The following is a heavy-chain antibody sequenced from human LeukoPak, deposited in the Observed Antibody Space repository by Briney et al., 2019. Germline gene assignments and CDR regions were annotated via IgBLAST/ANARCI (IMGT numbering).Heavy chain of an antibody. CDR1: GFTFNEYY. D-gene: IGHD5-18*01. J-gene: IGHJ4*02. Sequence: PGGSLRLSCAASGFTFNEYYMSWIRQAPGKGLEWISYISSSSSYTNYADSVKGRFTISRDNAKNSLYLQMSSLRVEDTAFYYCARDLAYSRLDYWGQGMLVTVSS. CDR2: ISSSSSYT. V-gene: IGHV3-11*06. CDR3: ARDLAYSRLDY.